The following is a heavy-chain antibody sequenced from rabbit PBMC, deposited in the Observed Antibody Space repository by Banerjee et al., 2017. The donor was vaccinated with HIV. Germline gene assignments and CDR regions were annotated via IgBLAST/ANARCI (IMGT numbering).Heavy chain of an antibody. V-gene: IGHV1S45*01. CDR2: IYAGSSGST. J-gene: IGHJ4*01. Sequence: EESGGDLVKPEGSLTLTCTASGFSFSSSYWICWVRQAPGKGLEWIACIYAGSSGSTLYASWAKGRFTISKTSSTTVTLQMTSLTAADTASYFCARYVYSGAWNLWGPGTLVTVS. CDR3: ARYVYSGAWNL. D-gene: IGHD4-1*01. CDR1: GFSFSSSYW.